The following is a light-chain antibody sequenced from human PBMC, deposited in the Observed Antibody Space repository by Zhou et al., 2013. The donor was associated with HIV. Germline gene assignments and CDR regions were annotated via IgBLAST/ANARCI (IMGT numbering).Light chain of an antibody. CDR3: MQSLESWT. CDR1: QSLLHSDGRAY. J-gene: IGKJ1*01. Sequence: DIVMTQTPLSLSVTPGQPASISCRSSQSLLHSDGRAYLSWYLQKPGQPPQLLIYEASNRFSGVPDRFTGSGSGTDFTLKISRVEAVDVGVYYCMQSLESWTFGQGTKWKSN. CDR2: EAS. V-gene: IGKV2D-29*01.